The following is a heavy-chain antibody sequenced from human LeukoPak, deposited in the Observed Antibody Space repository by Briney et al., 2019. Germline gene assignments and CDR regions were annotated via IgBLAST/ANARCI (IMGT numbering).Heavy chain of an antibody. Sequence: PSETLSLTCAVYGGSFSGYYWSWIRQPPGKGLEWIGEINHSGSTNYNPSLKSRVTISVDTSKNQFSLKLSSVTAADTAVYYCARGSSSWYRYFDYWGQGTLATVSS. D-gene: IGHD6-13*01. J-gene: IGHJ4*02. CDR1: GGSFSGYY. CDR2: INHSGST. CDR3: ARGSSSWYRYFDY. V-gene: IGHV4-34*01.